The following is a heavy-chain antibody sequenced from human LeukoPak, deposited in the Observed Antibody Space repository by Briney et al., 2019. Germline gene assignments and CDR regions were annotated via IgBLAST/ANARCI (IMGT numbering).Heavy chain of an antibody. Sequence: SETLSLTCTVSGGSISSSSYYWGWIRQPPGKGLKWIGSIYYSGSTYYNPSLKSRVTISVDTSKNQFSLRLSSVTAADTAVYYCARKLPGVHFDYWGQGTLVTVSS. D-gene: IGHD2-15*01. CDR2: IYYSGST. J-gene: IGHJ4*02. V-gene: IGHV4-39*07. CDR1: GGSISSSSYY. CDR3: ARKLPGVHFDY.